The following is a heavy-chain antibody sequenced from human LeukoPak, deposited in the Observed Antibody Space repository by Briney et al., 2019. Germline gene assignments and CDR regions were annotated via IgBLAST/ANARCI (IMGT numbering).Heavy chain of an antibody. CDR2: INSDGRIT. CDR1: GFTFSDYW. D-gene: IGHD2-2*01. J-gene: IGHJ4*02. V-gene: IGHV3-74*01. Sequence: GGSLRLSCAASGFTFSDYWMHWVRQASGKGLVGVSRINSDGRITSYADSVKGRFTISRDNAKNSLYLQMNSLRAEDTALYYCARALRPTKPAAALRDWGQGTLVTVSS. CDR3: ARALRPTKPAAALRD.